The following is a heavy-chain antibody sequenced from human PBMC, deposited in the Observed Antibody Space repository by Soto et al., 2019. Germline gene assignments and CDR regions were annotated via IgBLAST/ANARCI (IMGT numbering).Heavy chain of an antibody. V-gene: IGHV5-10-1*01. Sequence: GESLKISCKGSGYSFTSYWISWVRQMPGKGLEWMGRIDPSDSYTNYSPSFQGHVTISADKSISTAYLQWSSLKASDTAMYYCAKDSILGGYYYYGMDVWGQGTTVTVSS. CDR1: GYSFTSYW. CDR2: IDPSDSYT. CDR3: AKDSILGGYYYYGMDV. D-gene: IGHD1-26*01. J-gene: IGHJ6*02.